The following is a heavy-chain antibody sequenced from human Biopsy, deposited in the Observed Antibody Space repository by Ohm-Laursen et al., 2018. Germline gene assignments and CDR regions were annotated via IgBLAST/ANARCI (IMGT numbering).Heavy chain of an antibody. V-gene: IGHV4-4*07. CDR2: TYKGGNT. CDR1: GDSITRSY. J-gene: IGHJ6*02. CDR3: ARDLPSSYYYAMDV. Sequence: GTLSLTCTLSGDSITRSYWSWIRQPAGKGLEWIGHTYKGGNTNHNPSLKSRVSMSVDTSKNQLSLTLRSVTAADTAVYYCARDLPSSYYYAMDVWGQGTTVTASS.